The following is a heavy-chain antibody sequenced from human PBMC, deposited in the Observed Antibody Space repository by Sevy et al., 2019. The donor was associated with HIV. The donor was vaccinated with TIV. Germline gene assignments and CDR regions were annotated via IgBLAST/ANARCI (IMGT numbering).Heavy chain of an antibody. D-gene: IGHD3-22*01. CDR1: GYTFTSYG. J-gene: IGHJ4*02. CDR2: MSAYNGNT. V-gene: IGHV1-18*01. Sequence: ASVKVSCKASGYTFTSYGISWVRQAPGQGLEWMGWMSAYNGNTNYAQKLQGRVTMTTDTSTSTAYMELRSLRSDDTAVYYCARDPHYYDSSPTDYWGQGTLVTVSS. CDR3: ARDPHYYDSSPTDY.